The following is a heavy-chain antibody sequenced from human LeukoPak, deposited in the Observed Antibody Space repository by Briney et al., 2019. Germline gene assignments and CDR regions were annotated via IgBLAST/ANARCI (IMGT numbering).Heavy chain of an antibody. Sequence: SETLSLTCNVSGGSIASSNWSWNRQPAGKGLEWIGRFFTGGNTYYNPSLESRVTISVDTSKNQFSLRLSSVTAADTAVYYCARGSGVAVGMDVWGQGTTVIVS. CDR3: ARGSGVAVGMDV. D-gene: IGHD6-19*01. CDR2: FFTGGNT. CDR1: GGSIASSN. V-gene: IGHV4-4*07. J-gene: IGHJ6*02.